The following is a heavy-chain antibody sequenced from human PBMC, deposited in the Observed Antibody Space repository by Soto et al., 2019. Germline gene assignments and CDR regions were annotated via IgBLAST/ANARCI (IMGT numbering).Heavy chain of an antibody. Sequence: GGSLRPSCAASRFTFSSYEMNWVRPAPGKGLEWVSYISSSGSTIYYADSVKGRFTISRDNAKNSLYLQMNSLRAEDTAVYYCAREVPNYYGSGSYYLAYYFDYWGQGTLVTVSS. CDR2: ISSSGSTI. J-gene: IGHJ4*02. CDR3: AREVPNYYGSGSYYLAYYFDY. D-gene: IGHD3-10*01. CDR1: RFTFSSYE. V-gene: IGHV3-48*03.